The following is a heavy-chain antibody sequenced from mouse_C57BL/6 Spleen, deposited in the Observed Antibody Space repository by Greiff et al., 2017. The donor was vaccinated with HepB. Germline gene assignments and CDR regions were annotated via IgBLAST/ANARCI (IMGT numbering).Heavy chain of an antibody. CDR2: IYPGSGST. V-gene: IGHV1-55*01. CDR3: ARTTTVPWYFDV. J-gene: IGHJ1*03. D-gene: IGHD1-1*01. Sequence: QVQLQQPGAELVKPGASVKMSCKASGYTFTSYWITWVKQRPGQGLEWIGDIYPGSGSTNYNAKFKSKATLTVDTSSSTAYMQLSSLTSEVSAVYYCARTTTVPWYFDVWGTGTTVTVSS. CDR1: GYTFTSYW.